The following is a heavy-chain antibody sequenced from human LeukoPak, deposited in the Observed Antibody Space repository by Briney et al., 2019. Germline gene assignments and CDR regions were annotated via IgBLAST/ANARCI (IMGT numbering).Heavy chain of an antibody. D-gene: IGHD6-13*01. V-gene: IGHV3-7*01. CDR1: GFTFSSYW. CDR3: ARAGAAAERPYNWFDP. J-gene: IGHJ5*02. CDR2: IKQDGSEK. Sequence: GGSLRLSCAASGFTFSSYWMSWVRQAPGKGLECVANIKQDGSEKYYVDSVKGRFTISRDNAKNSLYLQMNSLRAEDTAVYYCARAGAAAERPYNWFDPWGQGTLVTVSS.